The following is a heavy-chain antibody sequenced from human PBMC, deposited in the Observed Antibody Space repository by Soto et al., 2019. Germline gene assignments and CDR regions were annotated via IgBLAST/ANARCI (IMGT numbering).Heavy chain of an antibody. Sequence: GGSLRLSCAASGFTFTNYAMNWVRQAPGKGLEWVSGMSASGTSTFFADSVKGRFTISRDNSKSTLFLQMNSLRAEDTAVYYCAKNTAMTVAGTPLDYWGQGTLVTVSS. CDR3: AKNTAMTVAGTPLDY. CDR2: MSASGTST. J-gene: IGHJ4*02. CDR1: GFTFTNYA. D-gene: IGHD6-19*01. V-gene: IGHV3-23*01.